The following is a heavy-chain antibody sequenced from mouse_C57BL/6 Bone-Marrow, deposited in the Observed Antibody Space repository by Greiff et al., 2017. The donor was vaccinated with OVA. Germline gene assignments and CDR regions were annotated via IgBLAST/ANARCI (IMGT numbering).Heavy chain of an antibody. J-gene: IGHJ4*01. V-gene: IGHV1-18*01. CDR1: GYTFTDYN. Sequence: VQLKESGPELVKPGASVKIPCKASGYTFTDYNMDWVKQSHGKSLEWIGDINPNNGGTIYNQKFKGKATLTVDKSSSTAYMELRSLTSEDTAVYYCARNGRSYYAMDYWGQGTSVTVSS. CDR3: ARNGRSYYAMDY. CDR2: INPNNGGT.